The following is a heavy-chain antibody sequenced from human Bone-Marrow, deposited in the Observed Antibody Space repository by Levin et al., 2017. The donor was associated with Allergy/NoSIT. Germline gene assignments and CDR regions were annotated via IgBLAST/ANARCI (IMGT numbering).Heavy chain of an antibody. CDR3: ARGVGVDIVVVVADYDSDYYYGMDV. J-gene: IGHJ6*02. CDR2: ISSNGGNK. V-gene: IGHV3-30*03. CDR1: GFIFSSYA. D-gene: IGHD2-2*03. Sequence: PGGSLRLSCAASGFIFSSYAMHWVRQAPGKGLEWVAVISSNGGNKYYADSVKGRFTISRDNSKNTLHLQMNSLRTEDTAVYYCARGVGVDIVVVVADYDSDYYYGMDVWGRGTTVTVSS.